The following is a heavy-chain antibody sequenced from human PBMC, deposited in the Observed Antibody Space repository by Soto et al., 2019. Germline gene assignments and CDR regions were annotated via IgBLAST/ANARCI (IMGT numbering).Heavy chain of an antibody. CDR3: AREVARTTNNGALDI. V-gene: IGHV4-31*03. J-gene: IGHJ3*02. CDR1: GGSIRSGGYY. Sequence: QGQLQESGPGLVKPSQTLSLTCTVSGGSIRSGGYYWSWIRQHPGKGLEWIGYIFYSGSTYYNPSLKSRVSISVDMSKSQFSLKLSSVTAADTAVYYCAREVARTTNNGALDIWGQGTMVTVSS. D-gene: IGHD2-15*01. CDR2: IFYSGST.